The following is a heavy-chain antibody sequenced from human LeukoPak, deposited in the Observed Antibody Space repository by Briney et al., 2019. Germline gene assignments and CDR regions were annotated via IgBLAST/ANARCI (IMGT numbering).Heavy chain of an antibody. D-gene: IGHD3-10*01. Sequence: ASVKVSCKASGGTFSSYAISWVRQAPGQGLEWMGGIIPIFGTANYAQKFQGRVTITTDESTSTAYMELSSLRSEDTAVYYCARHSGLTMVRGVIITHYYYYYMDVWGKGTTVTVSS. CDR2: IIPIFGTA. CDR1: GGTFSSYA. CDR3: ARHSGLTMVRGVIITHYYYYYMDV. V-gene: IGHV1-69*05. J-gene: IGHJ6*03.